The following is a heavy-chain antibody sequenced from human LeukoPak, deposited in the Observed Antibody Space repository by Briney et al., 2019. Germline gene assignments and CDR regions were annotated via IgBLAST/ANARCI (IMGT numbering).Heavy chain of an antibody. CDR1: GGSVSSSNYY. Sequence: SETLSLTCTVSGGSVSSSNYYGGWIRQPPGKGLEWIGSVYYSGNTFYNSSLKSRVTISADTSKNQFSLKLNSVTAADTAVYYCARHWSRYYDFWRGNDYFDYWGQGTLVTVSS. D-gene: IGHD3-3*01. CDR3: ARHWSRYYDFWRGNDYFDY. J-gene: IGHJ4*02. V-gene: IGHV4-39*01. CDR2: VYYSGNT.